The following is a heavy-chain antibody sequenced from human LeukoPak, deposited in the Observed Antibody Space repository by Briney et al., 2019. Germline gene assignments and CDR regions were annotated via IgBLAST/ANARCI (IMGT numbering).Heavy chain of an antibody. CDR3: ARSDSSGY. CDR1: GDSINSGSYY. Sequence: PSETLSLTCTVSGDSINSGSYYWVWIRQPPGKGLEWIGSIYYSGSTYYSPSLKSRVTISVDTSKIQFSLRLSSVTAADTAVYYCARSDSSGYWGQGTLVTVSS. J-gene: IGHJ4*02. V-gene: IGHV4-39*01. D-gene: IGHD3-22*01. CDR2: IYYSGST.